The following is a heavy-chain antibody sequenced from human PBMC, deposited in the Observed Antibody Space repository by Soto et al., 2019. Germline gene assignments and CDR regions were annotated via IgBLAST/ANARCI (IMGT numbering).Heavy chain of an antibody. CDR1: GFTFSTYG. Sequence: QVQLVESGGGVVQPGRSLRLSCAASGFTFSTYGMHWVRQPPGKGLEWVAVISSDVKSEHYADPVKGRFSISRDNSKNSLSLQMNSLRGEDTAVYYCSKAITTYSGDSRGRGALVDYWGQGTLVTVSS. CDR2: ISSDVKSE. J-gene: IGHJ4*02. V-gene: IGHV3-30*18. D-gene: IGHD3-22*01. CDR3: SKAITTYSGDSRGRGALVDY.